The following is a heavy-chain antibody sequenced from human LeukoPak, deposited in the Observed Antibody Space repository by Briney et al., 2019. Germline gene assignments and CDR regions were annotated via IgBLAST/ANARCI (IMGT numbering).Heavy chain of an antibody. CDR1: GFTFSSYA. CDR3: AKDIYYDSSGYYGY. D-gene: IGHD3-22*01. J-gene: IGHJ4*02. Sequence: GGSLRLSCAASGFTFSSYAMSWVRQAPGKGLEWVSAISGSGGSTYYADSVKGRFTISRDNSKNTLYLQMNSLRAEDTAVYYCAKDIYYDSSGYYGYWGQGTLATVSS. V-gene: IGHV3-23*01. CDR2: ISGSGGST.